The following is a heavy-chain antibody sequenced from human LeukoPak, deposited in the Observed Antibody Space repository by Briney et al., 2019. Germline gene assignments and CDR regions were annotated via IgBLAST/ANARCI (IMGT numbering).Heavy chain of an antibody. CDR2: ISGSGDTT. D-gene: IGHD6-13*01. CDR3: ANSITAAQMNFDY. J-gene: IGHJ4*02. V-gene: IGHV3-23*01. CDR1: GFSFYNFA. Sequence: PGGSLRLSCAASGFSFYNFAMSWVRQAPGKGLEWVSAISGSGDTTYYADSVKGRFTISRDNSKNTLYLQMNSLRAEDTAVYFCANSITAAQMNFDYWGQGTLVTVSS.